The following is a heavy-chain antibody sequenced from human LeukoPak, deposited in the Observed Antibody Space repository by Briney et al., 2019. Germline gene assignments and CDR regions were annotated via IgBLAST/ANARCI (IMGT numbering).Heavy chain of an antibody. CDR1: GFTFSSYW. Sequence: PGGSLRLPCAASGFTFSSYWMSWVRQAPGKGLEWVSTIGGDYNTYPADSVKGRFTISRDNSKNTLYLQMNSLRAEDTAVYYCAKNELAAAGTLGGYWGQGTLVTVSS. D-gene: IGHD6-13*01. CDR2: IGGDYNT. CDR3: AKNELAAAGTLGGY. V-gene: IGHV3-23*01. J-gene: IGHJ4*02.